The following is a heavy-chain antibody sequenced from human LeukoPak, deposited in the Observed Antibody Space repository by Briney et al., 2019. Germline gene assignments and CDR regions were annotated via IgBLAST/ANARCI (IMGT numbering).Heavy chain of an antibody. CDR1: GFTFSNFE. Sequence: PGRSLRLSCAASGFTFSNFEMHWVRQASGQGLEWVGRIRSKAHRYATAYAASVKGRFTVSRDDSKNMAYLQMNSLKTEDTAIYYCTRRHYGDYVVDNWGQGTLVTVSS. D-gene: IGHD4-17*01. CDR3: TRRHYGDYVVDN. J-gene: IGHJ4*02. V-gene: IGHV3-73*01. CDR2: IRSKAHRYAT.